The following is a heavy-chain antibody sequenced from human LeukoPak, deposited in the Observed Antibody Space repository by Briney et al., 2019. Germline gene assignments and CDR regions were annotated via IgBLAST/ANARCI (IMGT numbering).Heavy chain of an antibody. CDR1: GYSFNSYW. J-gene: IGHJ3*02. CDR3: ARAPFYYGSGTYDGFDI. Sequence: GESLKISCKASGYSFNSYWIGWVRQMPGKGLEWIGIVYPLDSETRYSPSFQGHVTISADKSISTAYLQWSGLKASDTAMYYCARAPFYYGSGTYDGFDIWGQGTLLIVSS. D-gene: IGHD3-10*01. V-gene: IGHV5-51*01. CDR2: VYPLDSET.